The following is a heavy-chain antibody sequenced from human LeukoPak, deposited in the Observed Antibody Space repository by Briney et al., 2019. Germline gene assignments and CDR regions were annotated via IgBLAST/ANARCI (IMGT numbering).Heavy chain of an antibody. CDR2: IVVGSGNT. CDR3: AAAGYCSSTSCSPYDFYGMDV. J-gene: IGHJ6*02. CDR1: GFTFTSSA. V-gene: IGHV1-58*02. Sequence: SVKVSCKASGFTFTSSAMQWVRQARGQRLEWIGWIVVGSGNTNYAQKFQERVTITRDMSTSTAYMELSSLRSEDTAVYYCAAAGYCSSTSCSPYDFYGMDVWGQGTTVTVSS. D-gene: IGHD2-2*01.